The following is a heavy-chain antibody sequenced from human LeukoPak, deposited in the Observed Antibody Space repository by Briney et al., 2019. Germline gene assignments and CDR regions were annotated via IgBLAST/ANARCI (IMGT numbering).Heavy chain of an antibody. D-gene: IGHD6-19*01. J-gene: IGHJ5*02. Sequence: GKSLRLSCAASGFTFSTNGMHWVRQAPGKGLEWVAAIWYDGSNKYYADSVKGRFTISRDNSKNTLYLQMNSLRAEDTAVYYCARDEAGTWGQGTLVTVSS. CDR2: IWYDGSNK. V-gene: IGHV3-33*01. CDR3: ARDEAGT. CDR1: GFTFSTNG.